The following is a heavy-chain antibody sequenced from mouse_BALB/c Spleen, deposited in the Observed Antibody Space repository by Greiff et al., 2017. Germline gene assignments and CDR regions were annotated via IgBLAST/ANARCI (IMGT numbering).Heavy chain of an antibody. CDR2: IRLKSDNYAT. J-gene: IGHJ3*01. CDR1: GFTFSSYW. CDR3: NPTWGGFAY. V-gene: IGHV6-6*02. Sequence: EVLLVESGGGLVQPGGSMKLSCVAYGFTFSSYWMSWVRQSPEKGLEWVAEIRLKSDNYATHYAESVKGKFTISRDDSKSRLYLQMNSLRAEDTGIYYCNPTWGGFAYWGQGTLVTVSA. D-gene: IGHD4-1*01.